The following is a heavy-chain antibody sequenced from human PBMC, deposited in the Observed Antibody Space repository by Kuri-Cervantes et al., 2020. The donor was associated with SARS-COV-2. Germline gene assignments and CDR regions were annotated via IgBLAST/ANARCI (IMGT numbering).Heavy chain of an antibody. Sequence: SETLSLTCAASGFTFSSYWMSWIRQPPGKGLEWIGSIYYSGSTYNNPSLKSRVTISADTSKNQFSLRLRSVTAADTAVYYCARRQPTVFGAADWFDPWGRGTLVTVSS. CDR3: ARRQPTVFGAADWFDP. CDR2: IYYSGST. CDR1: GFTFSSYW. V-gene: IGHV4-39*01. J-gene: IGHJ5*02. D-gene: IGHD3-3*01.